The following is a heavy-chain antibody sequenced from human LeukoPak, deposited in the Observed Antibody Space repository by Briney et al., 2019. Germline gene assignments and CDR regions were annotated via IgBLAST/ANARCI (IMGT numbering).Heavy chain of an antibody. J-gene: IGHJ3*02. D-gene: IGHD4-17*01. CDR2: IYHSGST. CDR3: ARHYGDDNTFDI. Sequence: SETLSLTCAVSGGSISSGGYSWSWIRQPPGKGLEWIGYIYHSGSTYYNPSLKSRVTISVDRSKNQFSLKLSSVTAAVTAVYYCARHYGDDNTFDIWGQGTMVTVSS. CDR1: GGSISSGGYS. V-gene: IGHV4-30-2*01.